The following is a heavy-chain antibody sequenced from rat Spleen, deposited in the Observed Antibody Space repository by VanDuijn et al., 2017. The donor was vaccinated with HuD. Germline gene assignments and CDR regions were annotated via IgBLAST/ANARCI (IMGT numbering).Heavy chain of an antibody. J-gene: IGHJ3*01. CDR2: ISPSGGST. V-gene: IGHV5-29*01. CDR1: GFTFKNYG. D-gene: IGHD1-12*03. Sequence: EVQLVESGGGLVQPGRSLKLSCAVSGFTFKNYGMAWVRQAPTKGLEWVASISPSGGSTYYRDSVKGRFTISRDNAKSTLYLQMNSLRSEDTATYYCTRGWLSPYNWFAYWGQGTLVTVSS. CDR3: TRGWLSPYNWFAY.